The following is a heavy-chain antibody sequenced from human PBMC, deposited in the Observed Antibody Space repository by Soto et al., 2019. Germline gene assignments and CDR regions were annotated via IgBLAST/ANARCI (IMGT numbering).Heavy chain of an antibody. Sequence: GSLRLSCAASGFTFSSYGMHWVRQAPGKGLEWVAVIWYDGSNKYYADSVKGRFTISRDNSKNTLYLQMNSLRAEDTAVYYCARDSRGYSYGYGMDVWGQGTTVTVSS. D-gene: IGHD5-18*01. CDR3: ARDSRGYSYGYGMDV. CDR1: GFTFSSYG. J-gene: IGHJ6*02. V-gene: IGHV3-33*01. CDR2: IWYDGSNK.